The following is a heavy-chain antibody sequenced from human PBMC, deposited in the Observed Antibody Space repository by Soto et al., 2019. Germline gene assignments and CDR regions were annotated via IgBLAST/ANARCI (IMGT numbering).Heavy chain of an antibody. CDR3: ARDPSHSYYTLFYYFDY. CDR2: ISGSGSNT. J-gene: IGHJ4*02. V-gene: IGHV3-23*01. Sequence: EVQLLESGGGLVLPGGSLRLSCAASGFTFSTYAMSWVRQAPGKGLEWVSAISGSGSNTYYADSVKGRFTISRDDSKSTLYLQMNSLRAEDTAVYYCARDPSHSYYTLFYYFDYWGQGTLVTVSS. D-gene: IGHD1-26*01. CDR1: GFTFSTYA.